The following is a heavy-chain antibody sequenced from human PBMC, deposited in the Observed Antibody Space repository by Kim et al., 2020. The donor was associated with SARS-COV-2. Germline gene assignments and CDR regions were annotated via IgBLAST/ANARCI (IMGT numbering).Heavy chain of an antibody. CDR1: GFTFSSYD. D-gene: IGHD2-15*01. CDR2: IGTAGDT. V-gene: IGHV3-13*01. Sequence: GGSLRLSCAASGFTFSSYDMHWVRQATGKGLEWVSAIGTAGDTYYPGSVKGRFTISRENAKNSLYLQMNSLRAGDTAVYYCARDRGIGDFDLWGRGTLVTVSS. J-gene: IGHJ2*01. CDR3: ARDRGIGDFDL.